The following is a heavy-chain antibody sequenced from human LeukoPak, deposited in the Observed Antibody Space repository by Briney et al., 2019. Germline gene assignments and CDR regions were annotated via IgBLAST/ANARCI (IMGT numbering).Heavy chain of an antibody. V-gene: IGHV1-69*13. Sequence: GASVKVSCKASGGTFSSYAISWVRQAPGQGLEWMGGIIPIFGTANYAQKFQGRVTITADESTSTAYMELSSLRSEDTAVYYCVRNIVVVPAAEPILNMDVWGKGTTVTVSS. J-gene: IGHJ6*03. D-gene: IGHD2-2*01. CDR3: VRNIVVVPAAEPILNMDV. CDR2: IIPIFGTA. CDR1: GGTFSSYA.